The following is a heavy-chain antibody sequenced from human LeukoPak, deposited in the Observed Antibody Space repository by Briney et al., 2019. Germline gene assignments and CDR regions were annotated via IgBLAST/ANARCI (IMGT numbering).Heavy chain of an antibody. V-gene: IGHV4-31*03. J-gene: IGHJ6*03. D-gene: IGHD1-14*01. CDR1: GASISSDGFY. Sequence: SETLSLTCTVSGASISSDGFYWSWVRQLPGKGLEWIGYIYYTGFTYCKPSLKSRVTMSVDTSQNQFSLRMSSMTAADTAVYYCARAGLGIENYYYYMDVWGKGTTVTVSS. CDR3: ARAGLGIENYYYYMDV. CDR2: IYYTGFT.